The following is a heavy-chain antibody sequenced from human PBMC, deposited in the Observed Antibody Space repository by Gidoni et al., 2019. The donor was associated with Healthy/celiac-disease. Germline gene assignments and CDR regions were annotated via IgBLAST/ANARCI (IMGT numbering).Heavy chain of an antibody. J-gene: IGHJ6*02. CDR1: GFTFSRYW. CDR3: ARELEPLYYYYGMDV. Sequence: EVQLVESGGGLVQPGVSLRLSCSASGFTFSRYWMHWVRQAPGKGLVWVSRINSAGSSTSDADSVKGRFTSARDNAKNTLYLQRNSLRAEDTAVYYCARELEPLYYYYGMDVWGQGTTVTVSS. V-gene: IGHV3-74*01. D-gene: IGHD1-1*01. CDR2: INSAGSST.